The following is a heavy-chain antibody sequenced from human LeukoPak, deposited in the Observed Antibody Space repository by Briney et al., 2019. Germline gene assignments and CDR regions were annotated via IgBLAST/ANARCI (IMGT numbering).Heavy chain of an antibody. J-gene: IGHJ4*02. Sequence: QPGGSLRLSCAASGFTFSSYWMSWVRQAPGKGLEWVANIKQDGSEKYYVDSVKGRFTISRDNAKNPLYLQMNSLRAEDTAVYYCARDSSAGSYGYNYFDYWGQGTLVTVSS. D-gene: IGHD5-18*01. CDR1: GFTFSSYW. CDR2: IKQDGSEK. V-gene: IGHV3-7*03. CDR3: ARDSSAGSYGYNYFDY.